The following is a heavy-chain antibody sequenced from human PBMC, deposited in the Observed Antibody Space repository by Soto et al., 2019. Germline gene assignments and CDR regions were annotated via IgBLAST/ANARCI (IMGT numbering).Heavy chain of an antibody. CDR2: ISGSGGST. D-gene: IGHD2-15*01. V-gene: IGHV3-23*01. Sequence: GGSLRLSCAASGFTFSSYGMHWVRQAPGKGLEWVSAISGSGGSTYYADSVKGRFTISRDNSKNTLYLQMNSLRAEDTAVYYCAKGIGYCSGGSCYGAKIDYWGQGTLVTVSS. CDR1: GFTFSSYG. CDR3: AKGIGYCSGGSCYGAKIDY. J-gene: IGHJ4*02.